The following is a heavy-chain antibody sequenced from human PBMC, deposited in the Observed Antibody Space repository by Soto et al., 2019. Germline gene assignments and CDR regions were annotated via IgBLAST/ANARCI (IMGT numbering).Heavy chain of an antibody. CDR2: TYYKSKWYN. Sequence: SQTLSLTCAISGDSVSSNSAAWNWIRQSPSRGLEWLGRTYYKSKWYNDYAVSVKSRISINPDTSKNQFSLQLKSVTPEDTAVYYCARDGSTGWSDAFDIWGQGTMVTVSS. D-gene: IGHD6-19*01. CDR3: ARDGSTGWSDAFDI. V-gene: IGHV6-1*01. J-gene: IGHJ3*02. CDR1: GDSVSSNSAA.